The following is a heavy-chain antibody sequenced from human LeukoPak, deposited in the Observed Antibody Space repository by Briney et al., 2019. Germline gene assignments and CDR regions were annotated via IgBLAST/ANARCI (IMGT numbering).Heavy chain of an antibody. CDR1: GGSISSGGYY. Sequence: SETLSLTCTVSGGSISSGGYYWSWIRQYPGKGLEWIGYIYYSGSTYYNPSLKSRVTISVDTSKNQFSLKLSSVTAADTAVYYCARVDIPVYYFDYWGQGTLVTVSS. CDR2: IYYSGST. D-gene: IGHD2-15*01. J-gene: IGHJ4*02. CDR3: ARVDIPVYYFDY. V-gene: IGHV4-31*03.